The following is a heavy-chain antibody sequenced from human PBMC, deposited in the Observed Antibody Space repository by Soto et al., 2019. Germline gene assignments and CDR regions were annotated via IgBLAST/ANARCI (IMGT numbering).Heavy chain of an antibody. D-gene: IGHD2-2*01. CDR3: ARDKVVPERGGDGLVDP. CDR1: GYTFTIYY. J-gene: IGHJ5*02. Sequence: ASVKVSCKASGYTFTIYYMHWVLQAPGEGLEWMGIINPSGGSTSYAQKFQGRVTMTRDTSTSTVYMELSSLRSEDTAVYYCARDKVVPERGGDGLVDPWGQGTLVTVSS. CDR2: INPSGGST. V-gene: IGHV1-46*03.